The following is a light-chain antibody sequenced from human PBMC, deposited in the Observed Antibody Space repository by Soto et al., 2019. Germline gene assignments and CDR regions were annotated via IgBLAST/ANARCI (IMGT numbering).Light chain of an antibody. CDR2: RNN. J-gene: IGLJ2*01. CDR3: AAWDDRLSGPVV. CDR1: SSNIGNSY. V-gene: IGLV1-47*01. Sequence: QAVVTQPPSASGTPGQRVTISCSGSSSNIGNSYVYWYQQLPGTTPKLLIYRNNQRPSGVPERFSGSKSGTSAFLAISGLRSEDEADYYCAAWDDRLSGPVVFGGGTKVTVL.